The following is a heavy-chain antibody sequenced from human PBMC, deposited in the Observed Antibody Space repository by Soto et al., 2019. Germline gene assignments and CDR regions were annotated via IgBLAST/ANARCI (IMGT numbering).Heavy chain of an antibody. J-gene: IGHJ4*02. Sequence: SETLSLTCAVSSGSISSSNWWSWVRQPPGKGLEWIGEIYHSGSTNYNPSLKSRVTISVDKSKNQFSLKLSSVTAADTAVYYCASYNFDWLSRQNYYFDYWGQGTLVTVSS. CDR2: IYHSGST. CDR1: SGSISSSNW. CDR3: ASYNFDWLSRQNYYFDY. V-gene: IGHV4-4*02. D-gene: IGHD3-9*01.